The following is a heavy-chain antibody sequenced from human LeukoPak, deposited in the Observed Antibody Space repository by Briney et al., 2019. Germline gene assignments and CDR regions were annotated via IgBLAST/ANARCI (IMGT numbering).Heavy chain of an antibody. J-gene: IGHJ5*02. CDR3: ARARITIFGVWFDP. CDR1: GGSISSGSYY. D-gene: IGHD3-3*01. Sequence: SETLSLTCTVSGGSISSGSYYWSWIRQPAGKGLEWIGRIYTSGSTNYNPSLKSRVTISVDTSKNQFSLKLGSVTAADTAVYYCARARITIFGVWFDPWGQGTLVTVSS. CDR2: IYTSGST. V-gene: IGHV4-61*02.